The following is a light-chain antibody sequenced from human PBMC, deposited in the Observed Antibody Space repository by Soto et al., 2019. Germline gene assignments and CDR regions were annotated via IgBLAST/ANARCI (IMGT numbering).Light chain of an antibody. CDR2: GAS. CDR1: QSVGSSY. CDR3: QQYGRSPGT. J-gene: IGKJ1*01. V-gene: IGKV3-20*01. Sequence: EIVLTQSPGTLSLSQGERATVSCRARQSVGSSYLAWYQQKPGQAPRLLIYGASSRATGIPDRFSGSGSGTDFTLTISRLEPEHFAMYYCQQYGRSPGTFGQGTKVDIK.